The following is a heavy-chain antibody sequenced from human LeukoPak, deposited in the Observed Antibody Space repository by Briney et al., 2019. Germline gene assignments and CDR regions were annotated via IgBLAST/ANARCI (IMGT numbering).Heavy chain of an antibody. CDR1: GFTFCSYS. V-gene: IGHV3-48*01. CDR3: ARDMETYYYDSSVYMDV. D-gene: IGHD3-22*01. Sequence: GGSLRLSCAASGFTFCSYSMNWVRQAPGKGLEWVSYISSSSSTIYYADSVKGRFTISRDNAKNSLYLQMNSLRAEDTAVYYCARDMETYYYDSSVYMDVWGKGTTVTVSS. J-gene: IGHJ6*03. CDR2: ISSSSSTI.